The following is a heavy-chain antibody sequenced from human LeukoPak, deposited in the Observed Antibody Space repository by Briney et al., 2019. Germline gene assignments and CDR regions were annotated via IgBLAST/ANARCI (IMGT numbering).Heavy chain of an antibody. CDR2: IWHSGTT. V-gene: IGHV4-4*02. CDR1: GASIISNNW. CDR3: ASTSGWSVLLDY. Sequence: SGTLSLTCAVSGASIISNNWWSWVRQPSGKGLEWIGEIWHSGTTNYNPSLKSRVTISVDNSKNQFSLKLSSVTAADTAVYYCASTSGWSVLLDYWGQGTLVTVSS. J-gene: IGHJ4*02. D-gene: IGHD6-19*01.